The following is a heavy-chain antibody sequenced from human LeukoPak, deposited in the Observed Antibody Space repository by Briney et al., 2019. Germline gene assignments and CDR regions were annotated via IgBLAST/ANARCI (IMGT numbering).Heavy chain of an antibody. CDR2: ISSSSSYI. Sequence: GGSLRLSCAASGFTFSSYSMNWVRQAPGKGPEWVSSISSSSSYIYYADSVKGRFTISRDNAKNSLYLQMDSLRAEDTAVYYCARGYYGSGSYYKPLGYWGQGTLVTVSS. V-gene: IGHV3-21*01. D-gene: IGHD3-10*01. J-gene: IGHJ4*02. CDR3: ARGYYGSGSYYKPLGY. CDR1: GFTFSSYS.